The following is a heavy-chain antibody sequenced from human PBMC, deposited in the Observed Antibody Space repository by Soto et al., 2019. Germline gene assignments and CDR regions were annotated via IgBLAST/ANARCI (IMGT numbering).Heavy chain of an antibody. CDR2: ISYDGSNK. J-gene: IGHJ5*02. Sequence: QVQLVESGGGVVQPGRSLDLSCEASGFTFSSKAMHWARRAPGKGLGGVAVISYDGSNKYYADSVKGRFTISRDNSKNTLYLQMNSLRAEDTAVYYCAREGHYYGSGSGWFDPWGQGTLVTVSS. V-gene: IGHV3-30-3*01. CDR3: AREGHYYGSGSGWFDP. D-gene: IGHD3-10*01. CDR1: GFTFSSKA.